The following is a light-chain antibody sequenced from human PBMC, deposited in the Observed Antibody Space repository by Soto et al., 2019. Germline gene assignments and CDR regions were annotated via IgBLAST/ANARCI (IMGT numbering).Light chain of an antibody. CDR3: LQHNTYPWT. CDR2: AAV. Sequence: DIQMTQSPSSLSASVGDRVTITCRTSQGIRNELGWYQQKPGRVPKRLIYAAVTLQSGVPSRFSGSASGTEFTLTISSLQPENSAIYYCLQHNTYPWTFGQGTQVEIK. J-gene: IGKJ1*01. V-gene: IGKV1-17*01. CDR1: QGIRNE.